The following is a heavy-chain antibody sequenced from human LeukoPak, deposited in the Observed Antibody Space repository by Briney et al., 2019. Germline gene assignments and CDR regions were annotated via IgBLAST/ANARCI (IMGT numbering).Heavy chain of an antibody. D-gene: IGHD3-22*01. V-gene: IGHV4-59*01. CDR1: GGSISSYY. CDR3: ARLDYYDSSGYYWGYFDY. CDR2: IYYSGST. Sequence: PSETLSLTCTVSGGSISSYYWSWIRQPTGKGLEWIGYIYYSGSTNYNPSLKSRVTISVDMSKNQFSLKLSSVTAADTAVYYCARLDYYDSSGYYWGYFDYWGQGTLVTVSS. J-gene: IGHJ4*02.